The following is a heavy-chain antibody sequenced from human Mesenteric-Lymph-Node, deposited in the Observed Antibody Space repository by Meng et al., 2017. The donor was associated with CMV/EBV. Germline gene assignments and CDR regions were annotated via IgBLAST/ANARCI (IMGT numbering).Heavy chain of an antibody. CDR1: GTSISSSLYY. CDR3: ARLAVALDF. J-gene: IGHJ4*02. V-gene: IGHV4-39*01. D-gene: IGHD6-19*01. CDR2: IDYTGNT. Sequence: LACTVSGTSISSSLYYGGWIRQPPGKGLEWIGGIDYTGNTYPNPSLKSRVSMSGDTSKSQFSLRLTSVTAADTAVYFCARLAVALDFWGQGALVTVSS.